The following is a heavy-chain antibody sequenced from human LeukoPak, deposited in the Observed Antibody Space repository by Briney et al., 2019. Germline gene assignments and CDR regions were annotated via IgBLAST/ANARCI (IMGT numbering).Heavy chain of an antibody. V-gene: IGHV3-23*01. CDR3: AKQSYDSSGYDFDH. CDR1: GFTFSSYA. J-gene: IGHJ4*02. CDR2: ISGSGGST. Sequence: GGSLRLSCAASGFTFSSYAMSWVRQAPRKGLEWVSAISGSGGSTYYADSVKGRFTISRDNSKNTLYLQMNSLRAEDTAVYYCAKQSYDSSGYDFDHWGQGTLVTVSS. D-gene: IGHD3-22*01.